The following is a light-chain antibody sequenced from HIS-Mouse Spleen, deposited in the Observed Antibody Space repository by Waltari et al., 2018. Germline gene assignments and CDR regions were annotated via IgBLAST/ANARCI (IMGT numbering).Light chain of an antibody. CDR1: QSISSY. CDR2: AAS. J-gene: IGKJ2*01. Sequence: DIQMTQSPSSLSASVGDRVTITCRASQSISSYLNWYQQKPGKAPKLLIYAASSLQSRVPSRFGGSGAGTDFTLTISSLQPEDFATYYCQQSYSTPRSYTFGQGTKLEIK. CDR3: QQSYSTPRSYT. V-gene: IGKV1-39*01.